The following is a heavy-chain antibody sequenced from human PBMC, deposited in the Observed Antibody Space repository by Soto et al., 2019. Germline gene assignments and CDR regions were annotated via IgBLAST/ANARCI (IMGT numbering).Heavy chain of an antibody. Sequence: EVQLLESGGGLVQPGGSLRLSCAASGFTFSSYAMSWVRQAPGKGLEWVSVISGSGGSTYYADSVKGRFTISRDNSKNPLYLKMTSLRGEHTAIFSCAKDRVLWFGHPRGPLDYGGQGPLVTVSS. CDR3: AKDRVLWFGHPRGPLDY. J-gene: IGHJ4*02. CDR1: GFTFSSYA. V-gene: IGHV3-23*01. CDR2: ISGSGGST. D-gene: IGHD3-10*01.